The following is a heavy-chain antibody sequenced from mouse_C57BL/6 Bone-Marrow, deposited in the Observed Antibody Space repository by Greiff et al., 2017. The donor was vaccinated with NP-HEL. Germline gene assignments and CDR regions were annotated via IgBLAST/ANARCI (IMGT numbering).Heavy chain of an antibody. CDR3: AKSSYFDY. Sequence: QVQLKESGPGLVAPSQCLSITCTVSGFSLTSSAISWVRQPPGKGLEWIGVIWTGGGTNYNSALKSRLSISKDNSKSQVFLKMNSLQTDDTARYDCAKSSYFDYWGQGTTLTVSS. J-gene: IGHJ2*01. CDR2: IWTGGGT. CDR1: GFSLTSSA. V-gene: IGHV2-9-1*01.